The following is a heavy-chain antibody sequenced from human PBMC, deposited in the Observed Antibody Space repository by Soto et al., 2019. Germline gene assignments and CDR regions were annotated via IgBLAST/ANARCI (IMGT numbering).Heavy chain of an antibody. V-gene: IGHV4-30-2*01. J-gene: IGHJ4*02. CDR3: ASSETTKGFDY. D-gene: IGHD4-17*01. CDR2: IYHSGST. Sequence: PSETLSLTCAVSGGSISSGGYSWSWIRQPPGKGLEWIGYIYHSGSTYYNPSLKSRVTISVDRSKNQFSLKLSSVTAADTAVYYWASSETTKGFDYWGQGTLVTVSS. CDR1: GGSISSGGYS.